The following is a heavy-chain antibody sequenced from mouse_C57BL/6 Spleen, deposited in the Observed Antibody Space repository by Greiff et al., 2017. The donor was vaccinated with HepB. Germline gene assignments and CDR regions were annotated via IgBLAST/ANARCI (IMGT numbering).Heavy chain of an antibody. V-gene: IGHV1-64*01. Sequence: QVQLQQPGAELVKPGASVKLSCKASGYTFTCYWMHWVKQRPGQGLEWIGMIHPNSGSTNYNEKFKSKATLTVDKSSSTAYMQLSSLTSEDSAVYYCARGGVITTVVGSPFDYWGQGTTLTVSS. J-gene: IGHJ2*01. CDR3: ARGGVITTVVGSPFDY. CDR1: GYTFTCYW. D-gene: IGHD1-1*01. CDR2: IHPNSGST.